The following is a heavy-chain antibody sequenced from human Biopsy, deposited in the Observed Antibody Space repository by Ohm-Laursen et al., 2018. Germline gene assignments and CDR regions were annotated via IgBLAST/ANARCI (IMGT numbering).Heavy chain of an antibody. CDR3: VRASIFGVATSGFYYYGMDV. D-gene: IGHD3-3*01. V-gene: IGHV3-66*01. CDR2: ISSSGVQ. J-gene: IGHJ6*02. CDR1: GFTFGDYY. Sequence: GSLRLSCSAASGFTFGDYYMSWIRQAPGKGLEWASFISSSGVQYHADSVKGRFTISRDNSKNTLYLQMNSLRAEDTAVYYCVRASIFGVATSGFYYYGMDVWGQGTTVTVSS.